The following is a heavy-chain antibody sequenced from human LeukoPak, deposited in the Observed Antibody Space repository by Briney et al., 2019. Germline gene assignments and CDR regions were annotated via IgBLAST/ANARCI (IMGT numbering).Heavy chain of an antibody. V-gene: IGHV3-73*01. Sequence: PGGSLRLSCAASGFTFSGSAMHWVRQASGKGLEWVGRIRSKANSYATAYAASVRGRFTISRDDSKNTSYLQMNSLKTEDTAVYYCTSPITGTSDYWGQGTLVTVSS. D-gene: IGHD1-7*01. CDR2: IRSKANSYAT. J-gene: IGHJ4*02. CDR1: GFTFSGSA. CDR3: TSPITGTSDY.